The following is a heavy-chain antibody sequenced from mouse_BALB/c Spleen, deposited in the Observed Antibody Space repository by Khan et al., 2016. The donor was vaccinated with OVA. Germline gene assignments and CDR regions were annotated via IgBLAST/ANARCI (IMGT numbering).Heavy chain of an antibody. CDR2: IYSGSGST. Sequence: QVQLQQPGPELVKPGASVKMSCKASGYTFTDYIMSWVKQRTGQGLEWIGEIYSGSGSTYYNEKFKGKATLTADTSSNTAYMHLSSLTSEDSAVYFCASSPYGNSFAYWGQGTLVTVSA. CDR1: GYTFTDYI. D-gene: IGHD2-1*01. CDR3: ASSPYGNSFAY. J-gene: IGHJ3*01. V-gene: IGHV1-77*01.